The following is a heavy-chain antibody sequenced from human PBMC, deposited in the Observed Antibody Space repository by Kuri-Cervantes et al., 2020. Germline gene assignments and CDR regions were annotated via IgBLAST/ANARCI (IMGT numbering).Heavy chain of an antibody. J-gene: IGHJ3*02. CDR3: AKDFEVTVVTRGGAFDI. V-gene: IGHV3-23*01. CDR2: ISNSGGST. Sequence: GGSLRLSCAASGFTISSYAMSWVRQAPGKGLEWVSVISNSGGSTHYADSVKGRFTISRDNSKNTLYLQMNSLRAEDTALYYCAKDFEVTVVTRGGAFDIWGQGTMVTVSS. CDR1: GFTISSYA. D-gene: IGHD4-23*01.